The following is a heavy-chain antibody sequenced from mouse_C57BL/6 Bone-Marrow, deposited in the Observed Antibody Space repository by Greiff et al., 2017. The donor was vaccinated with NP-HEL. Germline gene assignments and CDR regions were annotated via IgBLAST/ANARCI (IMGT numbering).Heavy chain of an antibody. J-gene: IGHJ4*01. CDR3: ARWLLKNYAMDY. Sequence: VQLQQPGAELVRPGSSVKLSCKASGYTFTSYWMDWVKQRPGQGLEWIGNIYPSDSETHYNQKFKDKATLTVDKSSSTAYMQLSSLTSEDSAVYYCARWLLKNYAMDYWGQGTSVTVSS. D-gene: IGHD2-3*01. CDR2: IYPSDSET. V-gene: IGHV1-61*01. CDR1: GYTFTSYW.